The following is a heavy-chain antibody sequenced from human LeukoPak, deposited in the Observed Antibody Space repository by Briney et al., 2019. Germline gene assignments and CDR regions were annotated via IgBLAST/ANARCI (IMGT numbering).Heavy chain of an antibody. CDR1: FGSISSYY. CDR2: IYYSGST. V-gene: IGHV4-59*08. Sequence: NPSETLSLTCTVCFGSISSYYWSWIRQPPGKGLEWIGDIYYSGSTNYNPSLKSRVTIPVDTSKNPFSLKLSSVTAADPAVYYCARQRIHWFDPWGQGTLVTVSS. CDR3: ARQRIHWFDP. J-gene: IGHJ5*02.